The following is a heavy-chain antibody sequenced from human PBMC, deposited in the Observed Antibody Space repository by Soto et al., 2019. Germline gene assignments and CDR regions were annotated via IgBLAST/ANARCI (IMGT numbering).Heavy chain of an antibody. Sequence: SLRLSYAASGVTFSSYAMSWLRQAPGKGLEWVSAISGSGGSKYYADSVKGRFTISRDNSKTTLYLQMNSLRAEDTAVYYCAKSLSTWTASDNRGKETLVTISS. CDR1: GVTFSSYA. CDR3: AKSLSTWTASDN. D-gene: IGHD3-16*01. V-gene: IGHV3-23*01. CDR2: ISGSGGSK. J-gene: IGHJ4*01.